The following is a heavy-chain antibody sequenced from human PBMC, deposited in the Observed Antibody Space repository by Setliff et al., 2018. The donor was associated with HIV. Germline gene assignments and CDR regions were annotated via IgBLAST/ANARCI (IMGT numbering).Heavy chain of an antibody. CDR1: GGSISSSNW. CDR3: ARDGEEYVNGWYWWADYYYYGMDV. CDR2: IKQDGSEK. J-gene: IGHJ6*02. Sequence: ETLSLTCAVSGGSISSSNWWSWVRQAPGKGLEWVANIKQDGSEKHYMDSVKGRFTISRDNANNSLFLQMDSLRADDTAVYYCARDGEEYVNGWYWWADYYYYGMDVWGQGTTVTVSS. D-gene: IGHD2-8*02. V-gene: IGHV3-7*01.